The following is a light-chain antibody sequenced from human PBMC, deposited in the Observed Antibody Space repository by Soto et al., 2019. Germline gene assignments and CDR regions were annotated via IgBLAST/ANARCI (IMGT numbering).Light chain of an antibody. V-gene: IGLV1-44*01. CDR1: SSNIGSST. CDR2: SNN. J-gene: IGLJ2*01. CDR3: AAWDDSVNGVV. Sequence: QSVLTQPPSASRTPGQRVTISCSGSSSNIGSSTVNWYQQLPGTAPKVLIYSNNQRPSGVPDRFSGSKSGTSASLAISGLQSEDEADYYCAAWDDSVNGVVFGGGTKLTV.